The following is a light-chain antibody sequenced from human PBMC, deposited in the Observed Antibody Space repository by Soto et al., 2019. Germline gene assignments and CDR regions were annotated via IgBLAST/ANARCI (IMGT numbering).Light chain of an antibody. CDR3: AAWDDRLNGGV. CDR1: SSNIGSNP. Sequence: QSVLTQPPSASGTPGRRVTISCSGSSSNIGSNPGNWYQQLPGTAPKLLIYSTTQPPSGVPDRFSGSKSGTSASLAISGLQSEDEADYYCAAWDDRLNGGVFGGGTQLTVL. J-gene: IGLJ3*02. CDR2: STT. V-gene: IGLV1-44*01.